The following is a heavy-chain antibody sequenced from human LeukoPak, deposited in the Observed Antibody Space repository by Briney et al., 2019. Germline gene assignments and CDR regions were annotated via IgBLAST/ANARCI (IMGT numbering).Heavy chain of an antibody. D-gene: IGHD1-1*01. Sequence: GASVKVSCKASGYSFTDYGVHWVRQAPGQRLEWLGWISAGNGNTKYSQKFQGRVTITRDTSASTAYMELRGLRSEDTAVYYCARMEWNDFGAYYYYGMDVWGKGTTVTVSS. CDR2: ISAGNGNT. CDR3: ARMEWNDFGAYYYYGMDV. J-gene: IGHJ6*04. V-gene: IGHV1-3*01. CDR1: GYSFTDYG.